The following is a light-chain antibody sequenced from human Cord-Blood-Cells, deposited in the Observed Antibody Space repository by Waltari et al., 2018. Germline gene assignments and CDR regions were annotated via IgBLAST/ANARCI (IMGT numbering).Light chain of an antibody. CDR1: SSDVGGYNY. Sequence: QSALTQPASVSGSPGQSITISCTRTSSDVGGYNYVSWYQQHPGKAPKLMIYEVSSRPSGVSNLFSGSKSGNTASLTISGLQAEDEADYYCSSYTSSSTDVFGTGTKVTVL. J-gene: IGLJ1*01. CDR2: EVS. V-gene: IGLV2-14*01. CDR3: SSYTSSSTDV.